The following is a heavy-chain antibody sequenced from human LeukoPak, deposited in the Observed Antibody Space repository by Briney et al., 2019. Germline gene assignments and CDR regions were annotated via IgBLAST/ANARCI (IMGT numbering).Heavy chain of an antibody. Sequence: GGSLRLSCAASRFTFSSYAMHWVRKAPGKGLEYVSAISSNGGSTYYANSVKGRFTISRDNSTNTPYLQMGSLRAEDMAVYYCARGVLARGSSGWYFDYWGQGTLVTVSS. V-gene: IGHV3-64*01. D-gene: IGHD6-19*01. J-gene: IGHJ4*02. CDR2: ISSNGGST. CDR1: RFTFSSYA. CDR3: ARGVLARGSSGWYFDY.